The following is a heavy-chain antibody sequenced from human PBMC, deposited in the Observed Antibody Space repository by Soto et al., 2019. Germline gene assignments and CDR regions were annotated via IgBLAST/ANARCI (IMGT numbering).Heavy chain of an antibody. J-gene: IGHJ6*02. CDR2: ILYDGSKK. Sequence: QVQLVESGGGVVQPGRSVRLSCAASGFTFSSYGMHWVRQAPGKGLEWVAVILYDGSKKYYADSVKGRFTISRDNSKNTMYLQMSSLRGEDTALYYCVKDGSSGWPYFGDMDVWGRGTTVTVSS. CDR3: VKDGSSGWPYFGDMDV. D-gene: IGHD6-19*01. CDR1: GFTFSSYG. V-gene: IGHV3-30*18.